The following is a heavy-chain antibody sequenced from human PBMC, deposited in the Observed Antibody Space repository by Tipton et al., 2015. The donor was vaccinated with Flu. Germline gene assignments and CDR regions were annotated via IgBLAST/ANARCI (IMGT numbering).Heavy chain of an antibody. CDR1: GGSISSYY. Sequence: LRLSCTVSGGSISSYYWSWIRQPPGKGLEWIGYIYYSGSTNYNPSLKSRVTISVDTSKNQFSLKLSSVTAADTAVYYCASAGYYEYNWFDPWGQGTLVTVSS. CDR2: IYYSGST. D-gene: IGHD3-3*01. V-gene: IGHV4-59*01. J-gene: IGHJ5*02. CDR3: ASAGYYEYNWFDP.